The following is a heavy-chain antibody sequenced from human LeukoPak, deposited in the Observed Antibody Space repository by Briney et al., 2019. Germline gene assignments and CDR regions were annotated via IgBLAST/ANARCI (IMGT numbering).Heavy chain of an antibody. CDR2: MNPNSGNT. CDR1: GYTFTSYG. V-gene: IGHV1-8*02. D-gene: IGHD6-13*01. Sequence: ASVKVSCKASGYTFTSYGISWVRQAPGQGLEWMGWMNPNSGNTGYAQKFQGRVTMTRNTSISTAYMELSSLRSEDTAVYYCARAASYSSSGKTRKNYYFDYWGQGTLVTVSS. CDR3: ARAASYSSSGKTRKNYYFDY. J-gene: IGHJ4*02.